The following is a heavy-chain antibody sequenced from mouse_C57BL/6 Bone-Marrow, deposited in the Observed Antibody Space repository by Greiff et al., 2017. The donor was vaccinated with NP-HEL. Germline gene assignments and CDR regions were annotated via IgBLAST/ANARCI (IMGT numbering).Heavy chain of an antibody. CDR2: IYPGNSDT. Sequence: DVQLQESGTVLARPGASVKMSCKTSGYTFTSYWMHWVKQRPGQGLEWIGDIYPGNSDTSYNQKFKGKAKLTADTSASTAYMELSSLTQEDSAVYYCSPSFDWYFDVWGTGTTVTVSS. D-gene: IGHD3-1*01. CDR3: SPSFDWYFDV. J-gene: IGHJ1*03. CDR1: GYTFTSYW. V-gene: IGHV1-5*01.